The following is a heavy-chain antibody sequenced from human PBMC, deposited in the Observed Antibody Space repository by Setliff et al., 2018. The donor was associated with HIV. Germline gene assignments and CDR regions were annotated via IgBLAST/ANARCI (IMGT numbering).Heavy chain of an antibody. J-gene: IGHJ3*02. Sequence: PSETLSLTCSVSGVSISNGVYFWSWLRQHPGKGLEWVGYIYYSGDTYYNPSLKSRVTISVDTSENQFSLTLNSVTAADTAVYYCATEMAAIRQDAFDIWGLGTRVTVSS. CDR1: GVSISNGVYF. CDR3: ATEMAAIRQDAFDI. D-gene: IGHD6-19*01. CDR2: IYYSGDT. V-gene: IGHV4-31*03.